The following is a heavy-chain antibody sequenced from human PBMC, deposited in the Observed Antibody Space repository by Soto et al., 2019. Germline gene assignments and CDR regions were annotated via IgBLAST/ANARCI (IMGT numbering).Heavy chain of an antibody. CDR3: ASGRYDASGYFDY. V-gene: IGHV1-45*02. J-gene: IGHJ4*02. D-gene: IGHD3-22*01. CDR2: ITPFNGNT. CDR1: VNNFTYVY. Sequence: SSVKFSCKGSVNNFTYVYLHWVRYAPGQALEWMGWITPFNGNTKYAQKFQDRVTFTGDTSLNTAYMELISLRCDDTAMFYCASGRYDASGYFDYWGQGTLVTVSS.